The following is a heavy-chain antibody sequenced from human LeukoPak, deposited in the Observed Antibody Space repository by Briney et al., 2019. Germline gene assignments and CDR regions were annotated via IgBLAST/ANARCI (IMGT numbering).Heavy chain of an antibody. D-gene: IGHD3-22*01. V-gene: IGHV7-4-1*02. CDR1: GYTFTSYA. CDR3: ARGSLENDSSGYLSPTFDY. CDR2: INTNTGNP. J-gene: IGHJ4*02. Sequence: ASVKVSCKASGYTFTSYAMNWVRQAPGQGLEWMGWINTNTGNPTYAQGFTGRFVFSLDTSISTAYLQISSLKAEDTAVYYCARGSLENDSSGYLSPTFDYWGQGTLDTVSS.